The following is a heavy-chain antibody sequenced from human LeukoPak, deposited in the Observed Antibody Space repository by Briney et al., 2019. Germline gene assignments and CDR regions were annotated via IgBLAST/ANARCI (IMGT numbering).Heavy chain of an antibody. V-gene: IGHV6-1*01. J-gene: IGHJ4*02. D-gene: IGHD3-10*01. CDR3: ARGAVRGGTNFDY. Sequence: SQTLSLTCAISGDSVSGSPAVWNWIRQSPSRGLEWLGRAYYRSKWYIDYAVSVKGRITITPDTSKNQFSLQLNSVTPEDAAVYYCARGAVRGGTNFDYWGQGTLVTVSS. CDR2: AYYRSKWYI. CDR1: GDSVSGSPAV.